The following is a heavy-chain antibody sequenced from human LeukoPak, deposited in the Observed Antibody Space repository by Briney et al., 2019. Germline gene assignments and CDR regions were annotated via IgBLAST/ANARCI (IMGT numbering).Heavy chain of an antibody. D-gene: IGHD3-3*01. Sequence: GGSLRLSCAASGFTFSSYGMHWVRQAPGKGLEWVAVISYDGSNKYYADSVKGRFTISRDNSKNTLYLQMNSLRAEDTAVYYCARDGTGFWPLDYWGQGTLVTVSS. CDR2: ISYDGSNK. J-gene: IGHJ4*02. V-gene: IGHV3-30*03. CDR3: ARDGTGFWPLDY. CDR1: GFTFSSYG.